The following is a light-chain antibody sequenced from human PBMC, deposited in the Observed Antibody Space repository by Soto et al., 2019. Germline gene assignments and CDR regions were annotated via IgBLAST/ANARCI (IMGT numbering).Light chain of an antibody. CDR2: DAS. J-gene: IGKJ5*01. Sequence: EIVLTQSPGTLSLSPEERATLTGRASQSVSNNYLAWYQQKPGQAPRLLIYDASNRATGIPARFSGSGSGTDFTLTISSLESEDFAVYYCQQRSNFITFGQGTRLEIK. CDR3: QQRSNFIT. CDR1: QSVSNNY. V-gene: IGKV3D-20*02.